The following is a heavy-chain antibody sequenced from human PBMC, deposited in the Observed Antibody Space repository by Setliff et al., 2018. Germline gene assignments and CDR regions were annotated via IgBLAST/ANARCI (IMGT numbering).Heavy chain of an antibody. CDR3: SRDVYDFRTGQADP. CDR1: GFTYSSLW. Sequence: PEGSLRLSCAASGFTYSSLWMAWVRQAPGKGLEWVANINQGGGEQFYVDSVRGRFIISRDNAKNSLYLHMSSLRADDTAVYYCSRDVYDFRTGQADPWGQGTLVTVSS. J-gene: IGHJ5*02. V-gene: IGHV3-7*01. CDR2: INQGGGEQ. D-gene: IGHD3-3*01.